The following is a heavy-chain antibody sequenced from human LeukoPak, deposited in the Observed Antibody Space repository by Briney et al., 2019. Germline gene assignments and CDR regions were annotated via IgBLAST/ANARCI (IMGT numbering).Heavy chain of an antibody. CDR2: INVNGDTT. J-gene: IGHJ4*02. Sequence: PGGSLRLSCAASGFTFTKYALNWVRQAPGKGLEWVSTINVNGDTTYYADPVRGRFIVSRDNSKNTLYLEMNSLRVEDTAIYYCVASFDYWGQGTLVTVSS. V-gene: IGHV3-23*01. CDR3: VASFDY. CDR1: GFTFTKYA.